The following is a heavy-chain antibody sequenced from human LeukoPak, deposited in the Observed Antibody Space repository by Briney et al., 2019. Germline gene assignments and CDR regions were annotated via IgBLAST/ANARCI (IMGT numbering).Heavy chain of an antibody. CDR2: IRNNGGET. D-gene: IGHD2-15*01. CDR1: GFTFREYS. J-gene: IGHJ5*02. Sequence: PGGSLRLSCAASGFTFREYSMSWVRQAPGKGLEWVSNIRNNGGETYYTDSVKGRFTISRDNSKNTLYLEMNSLRAEDTAVYYCAKGGYTTWFDPWGQGTLVTVSS. V-gene: IGHV3-23*01. CDR3: AKGGYTTWFDP.